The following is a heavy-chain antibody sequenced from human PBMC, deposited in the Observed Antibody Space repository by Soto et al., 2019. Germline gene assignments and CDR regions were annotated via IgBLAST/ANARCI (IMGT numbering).Heavy chain of an antibody. V-gene: IGHV3-48*03. CDR3: ARDRGGFCSGGSCSYYGMDV. CDR2: ISSIGSTI. D-gene: IGHD2-15*01. Sequence: EVQLVESGGGLVQPGGSLRLSCAASGFTFSSYEMNWVRQAPGKGLEWVSYISSIGSTIYYADSVKGRFTISRDNAKNSLYLQMNSLRAEDTAVYYCARDRGGFCSGGSCSYYGMDVWGQGTTVTVSS. J-gene: IGHJ6*02. CDR1: GFTFSSYE.